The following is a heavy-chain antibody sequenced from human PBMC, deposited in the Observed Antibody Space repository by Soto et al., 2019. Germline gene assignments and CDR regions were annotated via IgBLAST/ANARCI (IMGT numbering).Heavy chain of an antibody. J-gene: IGHJ4*02. D-gene: IGHD2-2*01. Sequence: GASVKVSCKASGYTFTTYGISWVRQAPGQGLEWMGWISTSNGDTKYAQKLQGRVTMTTDTSTSTAYMELRSLRSDHTAVYYCASPDCSSASCYGADYCGQRLLVTVSP. CDR1: GYTFTTYG. CDR2: ISTSNGDT. CDR3: ASPDCSSASCYGADY. V-gene: IGHV1-18*01.